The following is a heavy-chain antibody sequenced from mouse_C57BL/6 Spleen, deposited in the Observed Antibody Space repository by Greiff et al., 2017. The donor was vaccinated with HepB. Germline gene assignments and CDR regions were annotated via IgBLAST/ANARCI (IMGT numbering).Heavy chain of an antibody. CDR1: GFNIKNTY. CDR3: ARDPSYYYGSSPYWYFDV. CDR2: IDPANGNT. J-gene: IGHJ1*03. Sequence: EVQLQQSVAELVRPGASVKLSCTASGFNIKNTYMHWVKQRPEQGLEWIGRIDPANGNTKYAPKFQGKATITADTSSNTAYLQLSSLTSEDTATYYCARDPSYYYGSSPYWYFDVWGTGTTVTVSS. V-gene: IGHV14-3*01. D-gene: IGHD1-1*01.